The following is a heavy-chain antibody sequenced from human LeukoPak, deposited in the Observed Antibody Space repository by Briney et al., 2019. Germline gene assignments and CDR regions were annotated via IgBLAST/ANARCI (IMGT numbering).Heavy chain of an antibody. Sequence: GGSLRLSCTASGFTFGDYVMSWVRQAPGKGLEWVSSISGSGSGGSTYYADSVKGRFTISRDNSKNTLYLQMSSLRAEDTAVYYCAKSGYNRFDYWGQGTLVTVSS. CDR3: AKSGYNRFDY. D-gene: IGHD5-24*01. J-gene: IGHJ4*02. CDR1: GFTFGDYV. CDR2: ISGSGSGGST. V-gene: IGHV3-23*01.